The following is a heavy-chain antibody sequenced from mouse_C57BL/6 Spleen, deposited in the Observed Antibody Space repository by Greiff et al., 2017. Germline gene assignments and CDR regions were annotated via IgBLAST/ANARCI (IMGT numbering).Heavy chain of an antibody. CDR3: ARRGTTVVDY. J-gene: IGHJ2*01. CDR2: IDPSDSET. D-gene: IGHD1-1*01. V-gene: IGHV1-52*01. CDR1: GYTFTSYW. Sequence: QVQLQQPGAELVRPGSSVKLSCKASGYTFTSYWMHWVKQRPIQGLEWIGNIDPSDSETHYNQKFKDKATLTVDKSSSTAYMQLSCLTSEDSAVYYCARRGTTVVDYWGPGTTLTVSS.